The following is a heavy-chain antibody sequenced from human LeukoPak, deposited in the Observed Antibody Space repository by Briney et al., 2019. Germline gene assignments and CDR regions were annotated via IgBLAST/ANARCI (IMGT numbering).Heavy chain of an antibody. D-gene: IGHD2-8*01. V-gene: IGHV1-18*01. CDR3: ARDVSHAFDI. J-gene: IGHJ3*02. CDR1: GYTFTKNG. Sequence: ASVKVSCKAPGYTFTKNGISWVRQAPGQGLEWMGWISTYKGNTNYAQKLQGRVTMTTDTSTSTAYMELRSLRSDDTAVYYCARDVSHAFDIWGQGTMVTVSS. CDR2: ISTYKGNT.